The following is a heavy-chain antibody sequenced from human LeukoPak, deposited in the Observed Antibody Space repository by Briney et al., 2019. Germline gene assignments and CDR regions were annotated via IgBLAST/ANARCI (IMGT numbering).Heavy chain of an antibody. J-gene: IGHJ3*02. V-gene: IGHV4-34*01. D-gene: IGHD2-2*01. CDR3: ASFDVVVPAANIDI. Sequence: GEINHSGSTNYNPSLKSRVTISVDTSKNQFSLKLRSVTAADTAVYYCASFDVVVPAANIDIWGQGTMVTVSS. CDR2: INHSGST.